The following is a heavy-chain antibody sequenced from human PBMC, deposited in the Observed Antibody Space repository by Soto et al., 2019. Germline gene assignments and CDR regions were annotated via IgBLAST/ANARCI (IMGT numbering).Heavy chain of an antibody. CDR2: IYYSGST. J-gene: IGHJ5*02. CDR3: ARNYYYDSSGYLNWFDP. CDR1: GGSISSYY. D-gene: IGHD3-22*01. V-gene: IGHV4-59*01. Sequence: PSETLSLTCTVSGGSISSYYWSWIRQPPGKGLEWIGYIYYSGSTNYNPSLKSRVTISVDTSKNQFSLKLSSVTAADTAVYYCARNYYYDSSGYLNWFDPWGQGTLVTVSS.